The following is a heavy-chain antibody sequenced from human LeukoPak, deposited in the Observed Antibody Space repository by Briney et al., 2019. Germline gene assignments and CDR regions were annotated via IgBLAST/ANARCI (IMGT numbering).Heavy chain of an antibody. V-gene: IGHV3-21*01. CDR3: ARDNSGWYDY. Sequence: GGSLRLSCAASGFTFSAYTIKWVRQAPGKGLGWVSSISSGSTYIHYADSVRGRFTISRDNAKNSLYLQMNSLRAEDTAVYYCARDNSGWYDYWGQGTLVTVSS. CDR2: ISSGSTYI. CDR1: GFTFSAYT. J-gene: IGHJ4*02. D-gene: IGHD6-19*01.